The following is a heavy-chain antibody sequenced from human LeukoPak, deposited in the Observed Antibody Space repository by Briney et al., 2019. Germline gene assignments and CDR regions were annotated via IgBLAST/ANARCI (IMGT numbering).Heavy chain of an antibody. V-gene: IGHV3-48*01. CDR1: GFTFSSNS. J-gene: IGHJ4*02. D-gene: IGHD6-13*01. Sequence: GSLRLSCAASGFTFSSNSMNWVRPAPGKGLEWVSYISSSSSTIYYADSVKGRFTISRDNAKNSLYLQMNSLRAEDTAVYYCARDIAAAGTDNFDYWGQGTLVTVSS. CDR3: ARDIAAAGTDNFDY. CDR2: ISSSSSTI.